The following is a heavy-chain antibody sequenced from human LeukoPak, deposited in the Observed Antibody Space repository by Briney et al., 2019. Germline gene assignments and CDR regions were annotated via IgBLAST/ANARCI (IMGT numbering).Heavy chain of an antibody. Sequence: GGSLRLSCAASGFTFSTYAMSWVRQAPGKRLEWVSVISGSGSSTYYADSVKGRFTISRDNSKNTLYLQMNSLSAEDTAAYYCAKRGYDNSGYYGYFDYWGLGILVTVSS. CDR2: ISGSGSST. J-gene: IGHJ4*02. V-gene: IGHV3-23*01. D-gene: IGHD3-22*01. CDR1: GFTFSTYA. CDR3: AKRGYDNSGYYGYFDY.